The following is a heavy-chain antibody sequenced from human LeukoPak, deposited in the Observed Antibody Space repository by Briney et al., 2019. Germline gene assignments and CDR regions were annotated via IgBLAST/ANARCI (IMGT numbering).Heavy chain of an antibody. CDR3: ARHGGYSYGVDY. CDR1: GYTFTSYD. D-gene: IGHD5-18*01. CDR2: MNPNSGNT. V-gene: IGHV1-8*03. Sequence: ASVMVSCKASGYTFTSYDINWVRQATGQGLEWMGWMNPNSGNTGYAQKFQGRVTITRNTSISTAYMELSSLRSEDTAVYYCARHGGYSYGVDYWGQGTLVTVSS. J-gene: IGHJ4*02.